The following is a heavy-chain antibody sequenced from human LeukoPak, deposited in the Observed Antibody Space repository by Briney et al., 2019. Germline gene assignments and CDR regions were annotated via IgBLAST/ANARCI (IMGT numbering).Heavy chain of an antibody. CDR2: ISSSSSYI. J-gene: IGHJ4*02. Sequence: GGSLRLSCAASGFTFSSYSMNWVRQAPGKGLEWVSSISSSSSYIYYADSVKGRFTISRDNAKNSLYLQMNSLRAEDTAVYYCARAGPGYSGYDYDYWGQGTLVTVSS. CDR1: GFTFSSYS. CDR3: ARAGPGYSGYDYDY. V-gene: IGHV3-21*01. D-gene: IGHD5-12*01.